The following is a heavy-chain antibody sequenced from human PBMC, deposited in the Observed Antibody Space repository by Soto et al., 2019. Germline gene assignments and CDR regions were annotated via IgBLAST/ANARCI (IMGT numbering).Heavy chain of an antibody. Sequence: EVQLVESGGGLVQPGGSLRLSCAASGFTFSSYSMNWVRQAPGKGLEWVSYISSSSSTIYYADSVKGRFTISRDNAKNSLYLQMNSLRAEDTAVYYRARDSGYSYGPFDYWGQGTLVTVSS. V-gene: IGHV3-48*01. D-gene: IGHD5-18*01. CDR3: ARDSGYSYGPFDY. J-gene: IGHJ4*02. CDR1: GFTFSSYS. CDR2: ISSSSSTI.